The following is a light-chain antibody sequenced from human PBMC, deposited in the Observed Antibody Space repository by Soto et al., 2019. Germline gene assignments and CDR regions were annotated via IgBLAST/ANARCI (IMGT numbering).Light chain of an antibody. CDR2: AAS. CDR3: QQSYSSLSIT. CDR1: ESIARH. V-gene: IGKV1-39*01. J-gene: IGKJ5*01. Sequence: DIQMTQSPSSLSASVGDRVTITCRASESIARHLNLYQQKPGKAPKLLIYAASSLQNGVPSRFRGGGSGTDFTLTISNLQPEDFATYYCQQSYSSLSITFGQGTRLQIK.